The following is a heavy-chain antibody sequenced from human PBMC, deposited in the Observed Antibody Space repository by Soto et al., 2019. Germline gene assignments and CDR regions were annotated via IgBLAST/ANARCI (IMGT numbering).Heavy chain of an antibody. Sequence: EVQLLESGGGLVQPGGSLRLSCAASGFTFSSYAMSWVRQAPGKGLERVSVISGSGGSTYYADSVKGRFTISRDNSKHTLYLQMTSLRAEDTALYYCAKRGSGSYYDYWGQGTLVTVSS. CDR3: AKRGSGSYYDY. D-gene: IGHD3-10*01. J-gene: IGHJ4*02. CDR2: ISGSGGST. V-gene: IGHV3-23*01. CDR1: GFTFSSYA.